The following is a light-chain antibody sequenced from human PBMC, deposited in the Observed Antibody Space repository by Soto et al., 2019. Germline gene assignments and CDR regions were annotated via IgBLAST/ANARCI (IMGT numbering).Light chain of an antibody. V-gene: IGKV3-11*01. Sequence: EIVLTQSPVTLSLSPGERATLSCRASQSVRTYLAWYQVKPGQAPRLLIYDASRRASGVPARFSGSGSGTDFPLTIRRLEPVYFAHYYCQQRNPWPPITFGQGTRLEIK. CDR1: QSVRTY. CDR3: QQRNPWPPIT. J-gene: IGKJ5*01. CDR2: DAS.